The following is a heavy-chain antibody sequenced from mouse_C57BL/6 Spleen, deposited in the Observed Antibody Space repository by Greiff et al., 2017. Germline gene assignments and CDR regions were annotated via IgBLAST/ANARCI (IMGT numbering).Heavy chain of an antibody. CDR1: GYSFTGYY. CDR2: INPSTGGT. V-gene: IGHV1-42*01. Sequence: EVQLQQSGPELVKPGASVKISCKASGYSFTGYYMNWVKQSPEKSLEWIGEINPSTGGTTYNQKFKAKATLTVDKSSSTAYMQLKSLTSEDSAVYYCAPRSLYYFDYWGQGTTLTVSS. D-gene: IGHD1-1*01. J-gene: IGHJ2*01. CDR3: APRSLYYFDY.